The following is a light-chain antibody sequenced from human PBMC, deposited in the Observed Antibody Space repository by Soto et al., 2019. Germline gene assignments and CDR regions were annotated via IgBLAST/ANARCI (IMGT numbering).Light chain of an antibody. CDR1: QTVDHAY. Sequence: VLTQSPGTLSLSLGDRATLSCRASQTVDHAYVAWYQQRPGQAPSLLVYGASTRATDVPARFSGSGSGTDCTLTISRLQPEDSAVYYCQQYRNSPWTFGPGTKVEIK. V-gene: IGKV3-20*01. J-gene: IGKJ1*01. CDR2: GAS. CDR3: QQYRNSPWT.